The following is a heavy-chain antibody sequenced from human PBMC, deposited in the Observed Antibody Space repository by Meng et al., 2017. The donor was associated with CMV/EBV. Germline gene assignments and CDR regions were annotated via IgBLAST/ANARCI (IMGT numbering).Heavy chain of an antibody. Sequence: QGQLQQSGPGRGKPSVTLSLPSTVSGGDISSYYWSWIRQPAGKGLEWIGRIYTSGSTNYNPSLKSRVTMSVDTSKNQFSLKLSSVTAADTAVYYCARGGLYYYDSSGHFDYWGQGTLVTVSS. V-gene: IGHV4-4*07. D-gene: IGHD3-22*01. CDR1: GGDISSYY. CDR2: IYTSGST. J-gene: IGHJ4*02. CDR3: ARGGLYYYDSSGHFDY.